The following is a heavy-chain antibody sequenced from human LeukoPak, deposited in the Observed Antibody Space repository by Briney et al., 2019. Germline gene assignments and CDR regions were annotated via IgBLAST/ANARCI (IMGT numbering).Heavy chain of an antibody. CDR3: ARGYGGNSLL. J-gene: IGHJ4*02. V-gene: IGHV3-30*02. D-gene: IGHD4-23*01. Sequence: GGSLRLFCAASGFTFSSYDIHWVRQAPGKGLEWVAFIRYDGSNKYYADSVRGRFTISRDNSKNTLYLQMNSLRAEDTAVYYCARGYGGNSLLWGQGTLVTVSS. CDR2: IRYDGSNK. CDR1: GFTFSSYD.